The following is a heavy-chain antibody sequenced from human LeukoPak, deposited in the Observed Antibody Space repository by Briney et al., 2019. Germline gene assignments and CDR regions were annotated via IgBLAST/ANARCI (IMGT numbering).Heavy chain of an antibody. Sequence: GGSLRLSCAASGFTFSSYAMSWVRQAPGKGLEWVSAISGSGGSTYYADSVKGRFTISRDDAGKTVYLQMSSLRPEDTGVYYCAKDAQRGFDYSNSLEYWGRGTPVTVST. CDR3: AKDAQRGFDYSNSLEY. CDR2: ISGSGGST. D-gene: IGHD4-11*01. CDR1: GFTFSSYA. J-gene: IGHJ4*02. V-gene: IGHV3-23*01.